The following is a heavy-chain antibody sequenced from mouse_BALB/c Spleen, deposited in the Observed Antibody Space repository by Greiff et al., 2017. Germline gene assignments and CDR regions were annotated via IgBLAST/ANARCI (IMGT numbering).Heavy chain of an antibody. CDR2: ISSGSSTI. D-gene: IGHD2-14*01. Sequence: EVQLVESGGGLVQPGGSRKLSCAASGFTFSSFGMHWVRQAPEKGLEWVAYISSGSSTIYYADTVKGRFTISRDNPKNTLFLQMTSLRSEDTAMYYCARQAYYRYEAWFAYWGQGTLVTVSA. J-gene: IGHJ3*01. V-gene: IGHV5-17*02. CDR1: GFTFSSFG. CDR3: ARQAYYRYEAWFAY.